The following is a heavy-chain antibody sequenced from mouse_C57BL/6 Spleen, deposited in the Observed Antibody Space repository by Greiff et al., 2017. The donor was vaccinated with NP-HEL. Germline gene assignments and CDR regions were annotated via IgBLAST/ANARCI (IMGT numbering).Heavy chain of an antibody. J-gene: IGHJ4*01. CDR2: INPNNGGT. Sequence: EVQLQQSGPELVKPGASVKIPCKASGYTFTDYNMDWVKQSHGKSLEWIGDINPNNGGTIYNQKFKGKATLTVDKSSSTAYMELRSLTSEDTAVYYCARSVYKRVIWYAMDYWGQGTSVTVSS. CDR3: ARSVYKRVIWYAMDY. CDR1: GYTFTDYN. D-gene: IGHD1-1*01. V-gene: IGHV1-18*01.